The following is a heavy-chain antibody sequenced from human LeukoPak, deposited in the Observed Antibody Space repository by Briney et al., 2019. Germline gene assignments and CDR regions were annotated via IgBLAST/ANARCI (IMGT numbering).Heavy chain of an antibody. D-gene: IGHD6-6*01. CDR1: GGTFSSYA. J-gene: IGHJ6*03. CDR2: IIPIFGTA. CDR3: ARGDSSSFNYYYYYYMDV. V-gene: IGHV1-69*05. Sequence: GASVKVSCKASGGTFSSYAISWVRQAPGQGLEWMGGIIPIFGTANYAQEFQGRVTITTDESTSTAYMELSSLRSEDTAVYYCARGDSSSFNYYYYYYMDVWGKGTTVTVSS.